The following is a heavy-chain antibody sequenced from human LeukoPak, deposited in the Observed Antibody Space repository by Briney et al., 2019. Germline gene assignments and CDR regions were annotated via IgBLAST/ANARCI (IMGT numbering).Heavy chain of an antibody. CDR2: IKQDGSEK. Sequence: GGSLRLSCAASGFTFSSYWMSWVRQAPGKGLEWVANIKQDGSEKYYVDSVKGRFTISRDNAENSLYLQMNSLRAEDTAVYYCARTGSSSSYYYYYYMDVWGKGTTVTVSS. D-gene: IGHD6-6*01. V-gene: IGHV3-7*01. CDR1: GFTFSSYW. CDR3: ARTGSSSSYYYYYYMDV. J-gene: IGHJ6*03.